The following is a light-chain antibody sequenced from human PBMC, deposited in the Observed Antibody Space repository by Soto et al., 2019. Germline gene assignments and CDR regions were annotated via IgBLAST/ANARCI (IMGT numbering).Light chain of an antibody. Sequence: QSALTQPASVAGSPGQSITISCTGTSSDVGGYNYVSWYQQQPGKAPKLMIYDVSNRPSGVSHRFSGSKSGNTASLTISWLHAEDEADYYCSSYTSSRTDVLFGGGTKLTVL. V-gene: IGLV2-14*01. CDR3: SSYTSSRTDVL. CDR2: DVS. J-gene: IGLJ2*01. CDR1: SSDVGGYNY.